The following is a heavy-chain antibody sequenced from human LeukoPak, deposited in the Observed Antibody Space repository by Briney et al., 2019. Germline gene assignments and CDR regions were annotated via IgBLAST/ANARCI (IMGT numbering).Heavy chain of an antibody. Sequence: GGSLRLSCAASGFTFSSYAMSWVRQAPGKGLEWGSAISGSGGSTYYADSVKGRFTISRDNSKNTLYLQMNSLGAEDTAVYYCAPMGYYFDYWGQGTLVTVSS. J-gene: IGHJ4*02. CDR3: APMGYYFDY. D-gene: IGHD1-26*01. V-gene: IGHV3-23*01. CDR2: ISGSGGST. CDR1: GFTFSSYA.